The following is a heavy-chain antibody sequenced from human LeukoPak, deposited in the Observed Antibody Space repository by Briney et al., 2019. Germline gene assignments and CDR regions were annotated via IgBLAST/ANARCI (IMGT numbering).Heavy chain of an antibody. Sequence: GGSLRLSCAASGFTVSSNYMSWVRQAPGKGLEWVSVIYSGGSTYYADSVKGRFTISRDNSKNSLYLQMNSLRAEDSALYYCATIQLWKFEYWGQGALVTVSS. D-gene: IGHD5-18*01. J-gene: IGHJ4*02. V-gene: IGHV3-53*01. CDR1: GFTVSSNY. CDR2: IYSGGST. CDR3: ATIQLWKFEY.